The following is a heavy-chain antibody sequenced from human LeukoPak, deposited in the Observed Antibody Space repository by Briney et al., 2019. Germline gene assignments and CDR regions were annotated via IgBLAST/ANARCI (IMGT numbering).Heavy chain of an antibody. J-gene: IGHJ5*02. D-gene: IGHD5-12*01. Sequence: GGSLRLACAASGITVSNIYVAWVRQAPGKGLEWVSVIHRGDTTYYADSVKGRFNISRDTSKNSVYLQIHSLSAEDSAIYFCAKVASSPPYSGGHGGWFGPWGQGTLVTVSS. CDR2: IHRGDTT. V-gene: IGHV3-66*02. CDR1: GITVSNIY. CDR3: AKVASSPPYSGGHGGWFGP.